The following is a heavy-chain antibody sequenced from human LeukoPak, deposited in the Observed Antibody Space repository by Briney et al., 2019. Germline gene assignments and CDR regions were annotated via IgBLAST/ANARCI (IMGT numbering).Heavy chain of an antibody. D-gene: IGHD2-8*01. J-gene: IGHJ6*03. CDR2: IYTSGST. CDR3: ARNAPYGYCYYYMDV. V-gene: IGHV4-4*07. Sequence: SETLSLTCTVSGGSISSYYWSWIRQPAGKGLEWSGRIYTSGSTNYNPSLKSRVTMSVDTSKNQFSLKLSSVTAADTAVYYCARNAPYGYCYYYMDVWGKGTTVTVSS. CDR1: GGSISSYY.